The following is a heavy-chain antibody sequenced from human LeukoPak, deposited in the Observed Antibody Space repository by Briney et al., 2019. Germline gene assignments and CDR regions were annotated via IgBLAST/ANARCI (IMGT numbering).Heavy chain of an antibody. CDR1: GYTFTGYY. CDR3: ARDRRDGDETFDY. CDR2: INPNSGGT. J-gene: IGHJ4*02. Sequence: ASVKVSCEASGYTFTGYYMHWVRQAPGQGLEWMGWINPNSGGTNYAQKFQGWVTMTRDTSISTAYMELSRLRSDDTAVYYCARDRRDGDETFDYWGQGTLVTVSS. D-gene: IGHD4-17*01. V-gene: IGHV1-2*04.